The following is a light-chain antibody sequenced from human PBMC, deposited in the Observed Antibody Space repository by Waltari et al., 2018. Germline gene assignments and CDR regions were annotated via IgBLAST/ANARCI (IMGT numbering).Light chain of an antibody. CDR1: NIGSKS. V-gene: IGLV3-21*02. Sequence: SYVLTQPPSVSVAPGQTARITCGGNNIGSKSVHWYQQKPGRAPVLVVYDDSDRASGTPERFSGSNSGNTATRTISRVEAGDEADYYCQVWDSSSDHVVFGGGTKLTVL. J-gene: IGLJ2*01. CDR3: QVWDSSSDHVV. CDR2: DDS.